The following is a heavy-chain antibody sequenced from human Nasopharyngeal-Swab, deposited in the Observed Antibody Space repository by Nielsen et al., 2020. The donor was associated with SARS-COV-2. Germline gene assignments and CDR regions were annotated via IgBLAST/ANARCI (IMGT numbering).Heavy chain of an antibody. CDR3: ARDLEAAASYYYFYMDV. J-gene: IGHJ6*03. V-gene: IGHV1-46*01. CDR2: INPSGSRT. Sequence: WVRQAPGQGLEWMGTINPSGSRTAYAQKFQGRVTMTRDTSTSTVYMELSSLRSDDTAVYYCARDLEAAASYYYFYMDVWGKGTTVTVSS. D-gene: IGHD2-15*01.